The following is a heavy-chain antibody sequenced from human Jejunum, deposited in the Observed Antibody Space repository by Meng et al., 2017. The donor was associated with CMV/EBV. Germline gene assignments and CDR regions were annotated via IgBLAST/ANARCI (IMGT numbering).Heavy chain of an antibody. D-gene: IGHD2-2*01. CDR3: AKGQRTSIYYYGMDV. CDR1: FTVSSNY. V-gene: IGHV3-30*02. Sequence: FTVSSNYMSWVRQAPGEGLEWVAFIRNDGVNNYYADSVKGRFTISRDNAKNTLFLQMNSLRADDTALYYCAKGQRTSIYYYGMDVWGQGTTVTVSS. J-gene: IGHJ6*02. CDR2: IRNDGVNN.